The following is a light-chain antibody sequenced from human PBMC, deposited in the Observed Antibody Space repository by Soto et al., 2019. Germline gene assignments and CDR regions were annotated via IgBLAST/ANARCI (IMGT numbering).Light chain of an antibody. CDR2: EVS. CDR3: SSYTSRSSSV. CDR1: SRDVGGYKY. Sequence: QSALTQPASVSGSPGQSITISCTGTSRDVGGYKYVSWYQQHPGKAPKLMVYEVSNRPSGVSYRFSGSKSGNTASLTISGLQAEDEADYYCSSYTSRSSSVFGTGTKLTVL. J-gene: IGLJ1*01. V-gene: IGLV2-14*01.